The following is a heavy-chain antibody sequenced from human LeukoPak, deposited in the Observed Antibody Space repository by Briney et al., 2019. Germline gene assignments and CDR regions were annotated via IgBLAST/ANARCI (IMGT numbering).Heavy chain of an antibody. CDR2: NNTNTGNP. V-gene: IGHV7-4-1*02. D-gene: IGHD6-19*01. Sequence: ASVKVSCTASGYTFTSYAMNWVRQAPGQGLEWMGWNNTNTGNPTYAQGFTGRFVFSLDTSVSTAYLQISSLKAEDTAVYYCARHYHSSGWPPTFEYFQHWGQGTLVTVSS. J-gene: IGHJ1*01. CDR1: GYTFTSYA. CDR3: ARHYHSSGWPPTFEYFQH.